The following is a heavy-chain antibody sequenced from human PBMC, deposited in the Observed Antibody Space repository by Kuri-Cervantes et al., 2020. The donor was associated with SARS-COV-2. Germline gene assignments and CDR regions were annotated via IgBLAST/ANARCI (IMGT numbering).Heavy chain of an antibody. J-gene: IGHJ3*02. CDR2: INSDGSST. CDR1: GFTVSSNY. CDR3: ARVKQWLERTAFDI. Sequence: GESLKISCAASGFTVSSNYMSWVRQAPGKGLVWVSRINSDGSSTSYADSVKGRFTISRDNAKNTLYLQMNSLRAEDTAVYYCARVKQWLERTAFDIWGQGTMVTVSS. V-gene: IGHV3-74*01. D-gene: IGHD6-19*01.